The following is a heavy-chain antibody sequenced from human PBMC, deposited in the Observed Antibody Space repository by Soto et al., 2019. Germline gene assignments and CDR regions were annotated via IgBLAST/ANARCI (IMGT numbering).Heavy chain of an antibody. CDR1: GGSFSGYY. CDR2: INHSGST. V-gene: IGHV4-34*01. Sequence: TSETLSLTCAVYGGSFSGYYWSWIRQPPGKGLEWIGEINHSGSTNYNPSLKSRVTISVDTSKNQFSLKLSSVTAADTAVYYCARGVTRITMIVVVITTRYNWFDPWGQGTLVTVSS. J-gene: IGHJ5*02. D-gene: IGHD3-22*01. CDR3: ARGVTRITMIVVVITTRYNWFDP.